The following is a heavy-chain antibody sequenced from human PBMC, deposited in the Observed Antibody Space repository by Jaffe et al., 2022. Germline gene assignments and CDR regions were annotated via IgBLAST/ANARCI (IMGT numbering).Heavy chain of an antibody. V-gene: IGHV1-69*05. Sequence: QVQLVQSGAEVKKPGSSVKVSCKASGGTFSSYAISWVRQAPGQGLEWMGGIIPIFGTANYAQKFQGRVTITTDESTSTAYMELSSLRSEDTAVYYCARGGEGWLRFYYYYYMDVWGKGTTVTVSS. J-gene: IGHJ6*03. D-gene: IGHD5-12*01. CDR3: ARGGEGWLRFYYYYYMDV. CDR1: GGTFSSYA. CDR2: IIPIFGTA.